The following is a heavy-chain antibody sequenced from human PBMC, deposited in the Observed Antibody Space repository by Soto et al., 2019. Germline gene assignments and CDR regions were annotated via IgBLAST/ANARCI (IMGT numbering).Heavy chain of an antibody. V-gene: IGHV3-64D*06. CDR3: VKDLIPHSRSWSTFDY. D-gene: IGHD6-13*01. J-gene: IGHJ4*02. CDR2: ISSNGGST. CDR1: GFTFSSYA. Sequence: GGSLRLSCSASGFTFSSYAMHWVRQAPGKGLEYVSAISSNGGSTYYADSVKGRFTISRDNSKNTLYLQMSSLRAEDTAVYYCVKDLIPHSRSWSTFDYWGQGTLVTVSS.